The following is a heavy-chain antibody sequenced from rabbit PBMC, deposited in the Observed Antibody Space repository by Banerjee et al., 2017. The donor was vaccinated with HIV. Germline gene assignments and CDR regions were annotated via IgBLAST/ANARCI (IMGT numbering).Heavy chain of an antibody. CDR1: GFSLSSYD. D-gene: IGHD6-1*01. CDR3: ARGPADASDNWSYYFNL. V-gene: IGHV1S37*01. Sequence: QEQLEESGGDLVKPGASLTLTCTVSGFSLSSYDMSWVRQSPGKGLEYIGYISSGGSTYYASWVNGRFTISKTSSTTVTLQMTSLTAADTATYFCARGPADASDNWSYYFNLWGQGTLVTVS. CDR2: ISSGGST. J-gene: IGHJ4*01.